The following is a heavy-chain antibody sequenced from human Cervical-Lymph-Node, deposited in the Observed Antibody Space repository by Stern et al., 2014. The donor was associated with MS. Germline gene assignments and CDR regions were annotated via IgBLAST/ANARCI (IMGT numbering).Heavy chain of an antibody. V-gene: IGHV3-74*02. Sequence: EVQLVESGGALVQPGGSLRLSCAASGLTFSNFWMHWVRQAPGMGLEWVATINTDGSTTSHADSVKGRFTISRDNAENTLYLQMNSLRVEDTAVYYCIRGLMSVGVRLASVWGQGTLVTVSS. CDR1: GLTFSNFW. J-gene: IGHJ4*02. CDR2: INTDGSTT. CDR3: IRGLMSVGVRLASV. D-gene: IGHD2-2*01.